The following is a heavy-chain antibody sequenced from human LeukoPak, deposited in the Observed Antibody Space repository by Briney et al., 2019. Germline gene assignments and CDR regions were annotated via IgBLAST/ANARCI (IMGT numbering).Heavy chain of an antibody. Sequence: GGSLRLSCAASGFTFSSYGMHWVRQAPGKGLEWVAVIWYDGSNKYYADSVKGRFTISRDNSKNTLYLQMSSLRAEDTAVYYCVKATGKNYYYGMDVWGQGTTVTVSS. CDR2: IWYDGSNK. J-gene: IGHJ6*02. CDR1: GFTFSSYG. D-gene: IGHD1-14*01. CDR3: VKATGKNYYYGMDV. V-gene: IGHV3-30*02.